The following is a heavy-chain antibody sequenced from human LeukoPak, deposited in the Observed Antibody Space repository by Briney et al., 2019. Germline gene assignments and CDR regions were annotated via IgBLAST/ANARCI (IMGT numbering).Heavy chain of an antibody. CDR2: ISAYSGNT. Sequence: GSSVKVSCKASGYTFTSYGISWVRQAPGQGLEWMGLISAYSGNTNFAQKLQGRVTMTTDTSTSTDYMELRSLRSDDTAVYFCARGADTGSYGSLVYFDYWGQGTLVTVSS. CDR1: GYTFTSYG. D-gene: IGHD3-16*01. V-gene: IGHV1-18*01. CDR3: ARGADTGSYGSLVYFDY. J-gene: IGHJ4*02.